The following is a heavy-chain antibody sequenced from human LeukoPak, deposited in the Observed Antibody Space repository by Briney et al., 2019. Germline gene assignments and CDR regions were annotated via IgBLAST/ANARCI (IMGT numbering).Heavy chain of an antibody. CDR3: ARPDSHLSAFDI. CDR2: ISDSGST. CDR1: GGSISNYY. Sequence: SETLSLTCSVSGGSISNYYWSWIRQPPGKGLEWIGYISDSGSTKYRPSLRGRLSISMDKSKNMFSLKLNSVTAADTAVYYCARPDSHLSAFDIWGQGTKVTVS. D-gene: IGHD2-21*01. V-gene: IGHV4-59*08. J-gene: IGHJ3*02.